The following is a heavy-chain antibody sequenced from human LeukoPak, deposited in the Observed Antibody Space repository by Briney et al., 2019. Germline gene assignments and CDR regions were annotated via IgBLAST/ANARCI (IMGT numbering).Heavy chain of an antibody. Sequence: ASVEVSCKASGYTFTSYGISWVRQAPGQGLEWMGWISAYNGNTNYAQKVQGRVTMTTDTSTSTAYMELRSLRSDDTAVYYCARGPDCSGGSCYSSYFDYWGQGTLVTVSS. CDR3: ARGPDCSGGSCYSSYFDY. CDR1: GYTFTSYG. CDR2: ISAYNGNT. J-gene: IGHJ4*02. D-gene: IGHD2-15*01. V-gene: IGHV1-18*01.